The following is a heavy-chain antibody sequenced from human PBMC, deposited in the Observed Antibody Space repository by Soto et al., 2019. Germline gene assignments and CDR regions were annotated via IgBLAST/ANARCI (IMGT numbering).Heavy chain of an antibody. CDR3: ARGLWFWELFPHCDY. D-gene: IGHD3-10*01. CDR2: IYYSGST. J-gene: IGHJ4*02. V-gene: IGHV4-31*03. CDR1: GGSISSVGYY. Sequence: QVQLQESGPGLVKPSQTLSLTCTVSGGSISSVGYYWSWIRQHPGKGLEWIGYIYYSGSTYYNPSLKSRVTISVDTSKNQFSLKLSSVTAADTAVYYCARGLWFWELFPHCDYWGQGTLVTVSS.